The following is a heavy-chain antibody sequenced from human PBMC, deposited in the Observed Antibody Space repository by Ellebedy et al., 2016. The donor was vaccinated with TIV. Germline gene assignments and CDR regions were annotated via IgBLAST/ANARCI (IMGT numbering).Heavy chain of an antibody. Sequence: SETLSLTCTVSGGSISSSSYYWGWIRQPPGKGLEWIGSIYYSGSTYYNSSLKSRVTISVDTSKNQFSLKLSSVTAADTAVYYCARGLHITMVRGVMNYMDVWGKGTTVTVSS. CDR2: IYYSGST. CDR1: GGSISSSSYY. V-gene: IGHV4-39*07. D-gene: IGHD3-10*01. J-gene: IGHJ6*03. CDR3: ARGLHITMVRGVMNYMDV.